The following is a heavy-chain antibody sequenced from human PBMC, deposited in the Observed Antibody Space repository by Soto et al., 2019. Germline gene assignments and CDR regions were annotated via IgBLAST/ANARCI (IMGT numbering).Heavy chain of an antibody. CDR2: IYSGGST. J-gene: IGHJ6*02. V-gene: IGHV3-NL1*01. D-gene: IGHD6-19*01. Sequence: QVQLVESGGGVVQPGRSLRLSCAASGFTFSSYGMHWVRQAPGKGLEWVAVIYSGGSTYYADSVKGRFTISRDNSKNTLYLQMNSLRAEDTAVYYCARDRGGIAVAGTGYYYYGMDVWGQGTTVTVSS. CDR3: ARDRGGIAVAGTGYYYYGMDV. CDR1: GFTFSSYG.